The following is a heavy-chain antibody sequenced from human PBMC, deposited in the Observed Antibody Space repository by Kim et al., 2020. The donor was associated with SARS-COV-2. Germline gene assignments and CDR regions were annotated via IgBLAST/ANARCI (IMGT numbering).Heavy chain of an antibody. CDR2: IIPILGIA. CDR3: ARGGGSGSYLFDY. Sequence: SVKVSCKASGGTFSSYAISWVRQAPGQGLEWMGRIIPILGIANYAQKFQGRVTITADKSTSTAYMELSSLRSEDTAVYYCARGGGSGSYLFDYWGQGTLVTVSS. CDR1: GGTFSSYA. V-gene: IGHV1-69*04. D-gene: IGHD3-10*01. J-gene: IGHJ4*02.